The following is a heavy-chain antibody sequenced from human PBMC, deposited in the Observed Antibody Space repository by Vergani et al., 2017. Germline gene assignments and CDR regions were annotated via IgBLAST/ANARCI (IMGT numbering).Heavy chain of an antibody. Sequence: QVQLQQWGAGLLKPSETLSLTCAVYGGSFSGYYWSWIRQPPGKGLEWIGEINHSGSTNYNPSLKSRVNISVDTSKNQFSLKLSSVTAADTAVYYCARGYSRERAYWGQGTRVTVSS. CDR1: GGSFSGYY. CDR3: ARGYSRERAY. V-gene: IGHV4-34*01. CDR2: INHSGST. D-gene: IGHD6-13*01. J-gene: IGHJ4*02.